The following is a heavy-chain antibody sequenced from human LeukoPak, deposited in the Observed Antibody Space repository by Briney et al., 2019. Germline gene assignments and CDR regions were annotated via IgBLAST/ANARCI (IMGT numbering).Heavy chain of an antibody. CDR2: ILNDGSNR. CDR3: ARDRKVWSDYGEH. D-gene: IGHD4-17*01. V-gene: IGHV3-30-3*01. Sequence: PGGSLRLSCAASGFTFSSYTMHWVRQAPGKGLEWVAVILNDGSNRYYADSVRGRFTISRDNSKNTLYLEMISPRIEDTAVYYCARDRKVWSDYGEHWGQGTLVTVSS. J-gene: IGHJ4*02. CDR1: GFTFSSYT.